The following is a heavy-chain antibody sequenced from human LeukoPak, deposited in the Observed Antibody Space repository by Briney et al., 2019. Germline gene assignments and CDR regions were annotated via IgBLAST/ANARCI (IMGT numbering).Heavy chain of an antibody. J-gene: IGHJ5*02. V-gene: IGHV3-23*01. D-gene: IGHD3-16*02. CDR2: ISGSGGST. CDR3: AKDTGFTFGGVIVKFDP. Sequence: GGSLRLSCAAPGFTFSSYAMSWVRQAPGKGLEWVSAISGSGGSTYYADSVKGRFTISRDNSKNTLYLQMNSLRAEDTAVYCCAKDTGFTFGGVIVKFDPWGQGTLVTVSS. CDR1: GFTFSSYA.